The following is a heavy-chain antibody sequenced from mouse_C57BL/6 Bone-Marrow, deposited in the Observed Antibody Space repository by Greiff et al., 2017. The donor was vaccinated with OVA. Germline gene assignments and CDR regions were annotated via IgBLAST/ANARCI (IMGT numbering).Heavy chain of an antibody. V-gene: IGHV1-22*01. CDR2: INPNNGGT. CDR3: ARKGWLLRDAY. CDR1: GYTFTDYN. Sequence: EVQLVESGPELVKPGASVKMSCKASGYTFTDYNMHWVKQSHGKSLEWIGYINPNNGGTSYNQKFKGKATLTVNKSSSTAYMELRSLTSEDSAVYYCARKGWLLRDAYWGQGTLVTVSA. D-gene: IGHD2-3*01. J-gene: IGHJ3*01.